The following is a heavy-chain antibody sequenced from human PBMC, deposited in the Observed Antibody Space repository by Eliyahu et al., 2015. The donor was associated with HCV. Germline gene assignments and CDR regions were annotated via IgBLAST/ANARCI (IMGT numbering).Heavy chain of an antibody. Sequence: EVQLLESGGGLVQPGGSLRRSCAASGFTFSXYAMKWVRQAPGKGVEXVSCISGSGGATXYADPVKGRFTISRDDSKNTLYLHMNSLRAEDTAVYYCARGDHDKQRRVDDWGQGTLVTVSS. CDR2: ISGSGGAT. CDR3: ARGDHDKQRRVDD. V-gene: IGHV3-23*01. CDR1: GFTFSXYA. J-gene: IGHJ4*02. D-gene: IGHD3-22*01.